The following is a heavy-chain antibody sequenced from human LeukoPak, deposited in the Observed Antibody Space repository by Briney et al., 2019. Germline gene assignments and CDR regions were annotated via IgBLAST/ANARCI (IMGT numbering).Heavy chain of an antibody. CDR2: IKQDGSEK. J-gene: IGHJ4*02. V-gene: IGHV3-7*01. CDR3: ARDRTVLD. Sequence: PGRSLRLSCAASGFTLSSYWMSWVRPAPGKGLEWVANIKQDGSEKYYVDSVKGRFTISRDNAKNALYLQMNSLRAEDTAVYYCARDRTVLDWGQGTLVTVSS. D-gene: IGHD4/OR15-4a*01. CDR1: GFTLSSYW.